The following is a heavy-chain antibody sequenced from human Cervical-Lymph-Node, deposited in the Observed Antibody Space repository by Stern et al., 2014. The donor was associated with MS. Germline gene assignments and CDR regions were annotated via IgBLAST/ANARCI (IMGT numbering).Heavy chain of an antibody. CDR2: IYYSGTT. CDR1: GGSISSDNYY. D-gene: IGHD2-2*01. Sequence: QVQLVESGPGLVKPSPTLSLTCTVSGGSISSDNYYWTWIRQHPGMGLEWIGHIYYSGTTYYNPSLKSRVSITVDTSQNLFSLRLSSVAAADTAVYYCARDHFTTSLDVWGHGTTVTVS. CDR3: ARDHFTTSLDV. V-gene: IGHV4-31*03. J-gene: IGHJ6*02.